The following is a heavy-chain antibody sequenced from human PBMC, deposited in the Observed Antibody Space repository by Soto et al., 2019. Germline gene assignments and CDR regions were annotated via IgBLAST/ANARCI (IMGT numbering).Heavy chain of an antibody. Sequence: GGSLRLSCAASGFTFNVYYMTWVRQAPGKGLGWVASIKEDGSEQYYVDSVKGRFTISRDNAKNSLYLQMNSLRAEDTALYYCSRENWFQDYWGQGTLVTVSS. V-gene: IGHV3-7*03. D-gene: IGHD3-10*01. CDR1: GFTFNVYY. J-gene: IGHJ4*02. CDR3: SRENWFQDY. CDR2: IKEDGSEQ.